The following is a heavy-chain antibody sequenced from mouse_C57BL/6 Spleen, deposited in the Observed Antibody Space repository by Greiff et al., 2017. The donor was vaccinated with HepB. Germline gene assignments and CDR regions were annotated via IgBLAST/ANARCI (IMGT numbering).Heavy chain of an antibody. V-gene: IGHV1-75*01. J-gene: IGHJ4*01. CDR3: ARSPYYYGSSYAMDY. CDR2: IFPGSGST. D-gene: IGHD1-1*01. CDR1: GYTFTDYY. Sequence: QVQLKESGPELVKPGASVKISCKASGYTFTDYYINWVKQRPGQGLEWIGWIFPGSGSTYYNEKFKGKATLTVDKSSSTAYMLLSSLTSEDSAVYFCARSPYYYGSSYAMDYWGQGTSVTVSS.